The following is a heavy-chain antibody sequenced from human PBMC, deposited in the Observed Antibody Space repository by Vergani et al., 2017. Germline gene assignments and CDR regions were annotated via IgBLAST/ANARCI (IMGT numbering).Heavy chain of an antibody. CDR3: SRGRGYSFGYSDY. CDR2: MRNKAYGGTT. CDR1: GFSFGDYA. V-gene: IGHV3-49*04. J-gene: IGHJ4*02. Sequence: EVQLVESGGGLVPPGRSLRLSCAASGFSFGDYAMTWVRQAPGKGLEWVGFMRNKAYGGTTEYAASVKGRFTISRDDSKRLAYLQLSGLKTEDTAVYFCSRGRGYSFGYSDYWGQGTLVTVSS. D-gene: IGHD5-18*01.